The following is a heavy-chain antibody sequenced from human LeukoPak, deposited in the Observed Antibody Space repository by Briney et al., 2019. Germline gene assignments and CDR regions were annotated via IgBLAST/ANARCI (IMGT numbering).Heavy chain of an antibody. D-gene: IGHD3-22*01. CDR3: ARVHYYDSSLPYNWFDP. CDR2: INTNTGNP. J-gene: IGHJ5*02. CDR1: GYTFTSYA. Sequence: GASVKVSCKASGYTFTSYAMNWVRQAPGQGLEWMGWINTNTGNPTYAQGFTGRFVFSLDTSVSTAYLQISSLKAEDTAVYYCARVHYYDSSLPYNWFDPWGQGTLVTVSS. V-gene: IGHV7-4-1*02.